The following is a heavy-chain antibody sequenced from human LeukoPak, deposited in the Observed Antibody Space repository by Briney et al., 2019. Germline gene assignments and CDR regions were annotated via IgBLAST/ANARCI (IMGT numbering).Heavy chain of an antibody. CDR2: IYYSGST. CDR3: ARVLHSYYYYYYGMDV. J-gene: IGHJ6*02. Sequence: SETLSLTCTVSGGSISSYYWSWIRQPPGKGLEWIGYIYYSGSTYYNPSLKSRVTVSVDTSKNQFSLKLSSVTAADTAVYYCARVLHSYYYYYYGMDVWGQGTTVTVSS. V-gene: IGHV4-59*08. CDR1: GGSISSYY.